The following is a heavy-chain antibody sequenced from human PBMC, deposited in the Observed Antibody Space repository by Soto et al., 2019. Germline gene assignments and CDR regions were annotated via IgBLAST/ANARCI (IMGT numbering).Heavy chain of an antibody. V-gene: IGHV1-18*01. CDR2: ISAYNGNT. CDR3: AREGGVGGSWYPKQNWFDP. Sequence: QVQLVQSGAEVKKPGASVKVSCKASGYTFTSYGISWVRQAPGQGLEWMGWISAYNGNTNYAQKLQGRVTMTTDTTTSTAYMELRSLRSDDTAVYYCAREGGVGGSWYPKQNWFDPWGQGTLVTVSS. CDR1: GYTFTSYG. D-gene: IGHD6-13*01. J-gene: IGHJ5*02.